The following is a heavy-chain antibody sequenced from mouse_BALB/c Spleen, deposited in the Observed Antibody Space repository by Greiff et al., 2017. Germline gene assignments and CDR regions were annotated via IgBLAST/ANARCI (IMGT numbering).Heavy chain of an antibody. Sequence: QVQLQQSGPGLVAPSQSLSITCTVSGFSLTSYGVHWVRQPPGKGLEWLGVIWAGGSTNYNSALMSRLSISKDNSKSQVFLKMNSLQTDDTAMYYCARDMDYGSSYDAMDYWGQGTSVTVSS. CDR1: GFSLTSYG. J-gene: IGHJ4*01. D-gene: IGHD1-1*01. CDR3: ARDMDYGSSYDAMDY. V-gene: IGHV2-9*02. CDR2: IWAGGST.